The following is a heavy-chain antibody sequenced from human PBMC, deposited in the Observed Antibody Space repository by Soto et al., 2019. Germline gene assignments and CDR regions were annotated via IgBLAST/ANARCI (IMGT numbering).Heavy chain of an antibody. CDR1: GFTFSSYA. Sequence: SLRRSCAASGFTFSSYAMHWVRQAPGKGLEWVAVISYDGSNKYYADSVKGRFTISRDNSKNTLYLQMNSLRAEDTAVYYCASSGGYSSGWPTYYYYGMDVWGQGTAVTVSS. CDR2: ISYDGSNK. J-gene: IGHJ6*02. D-gene: IGHD6-19*01. V-gene: IGHV3-30-3*01. CDR3: ASSGGYSSGWPTYYYYGMDV.